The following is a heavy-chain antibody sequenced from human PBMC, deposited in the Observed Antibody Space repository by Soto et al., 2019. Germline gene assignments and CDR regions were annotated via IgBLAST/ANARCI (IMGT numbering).Heavy chain of an antibody. D-gene: IGHD2-15*01. CDR1: GGSISSNSHD. Sequence: SDTLSLTYSVSGGSISSNSHDWVWIRQPPGKGLEWIGSIYYNGDTYYNPSLKSRVTISVDTSKNQFSVKLNSVTAADTAVYYCARHQSIVVVTAARAFDIWGQGTMVT. J-gene: IGHJ3*02. CDR3: ARHQSIVVVTAARAFDI. CDR2: IYYNGDT. V-gene: IGHV4-39*01.